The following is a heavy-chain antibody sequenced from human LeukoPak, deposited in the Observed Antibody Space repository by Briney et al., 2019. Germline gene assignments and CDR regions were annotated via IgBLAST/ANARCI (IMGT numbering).Heavy chain of an antibody. J-gene: IGHJ4*02. CDR3: IRVGSVAGSDYLDY. CDR1: GFTFSDHF. Sequence: GGSLSLSCAVSGFTFSDHFLDWVRQAPGKGLEWVGRSRNKAKSYTTEYAASVKGKFTISRDDSKNSLYLQMNSLKTEDTAVYYCIRVGSVAGSDYLDYWGQGTLVTVSS. CDR2: SRNKAKSYTT. V-gene: IGHV3-72*01. D-gene: IGHD6-19*01.